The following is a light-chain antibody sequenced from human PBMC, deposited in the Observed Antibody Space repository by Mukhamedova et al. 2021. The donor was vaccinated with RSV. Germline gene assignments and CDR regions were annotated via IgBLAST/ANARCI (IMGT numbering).Light chain of an antibody. CDR3: SSYTTSTTSV. V-gene: IGLV2-14*03. Sequence: WDQQNPGKAPKLMIYDVSNRPSGVSNRFSGSKSGNTASLTISGLQAEDEADYYCSSYTTSTTSVFGRGTKVTVL. CDR2: DVS. J-gene: IGLJ1*01.